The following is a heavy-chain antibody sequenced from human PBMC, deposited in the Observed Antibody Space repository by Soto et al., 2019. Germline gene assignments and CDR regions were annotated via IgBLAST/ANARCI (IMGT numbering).Heavy chain of an antibody. Sequence: ASVPVSCKASRYIFTAYSMHWVRQAPGQGLEWVGWFNPNSGDTIYAQKFQGRVTLTGDTSISTAYMELNSLTSDDTAVYYCASEASAVISLDYWGQGTLVTVSS. CDR1: RYIFTAYS. CDR2: FNPNSGDT. D-gene: IGHD6-19*01. CDR3: ASEASAVISLDY. J-gene: IGHJ4*02. V-gene: IGHV1-2*02.